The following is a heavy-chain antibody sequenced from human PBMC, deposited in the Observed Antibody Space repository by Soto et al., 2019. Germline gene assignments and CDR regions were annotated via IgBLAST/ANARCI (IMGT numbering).Heavy chain of an antibody. CDR2: IDWDDDK. D-gene: IGHD7-27*01. J-gene: IGHJ5*02. CDR1: GFSLTTTGMC. Sequence: SGPTLVNPTQTLTLTCSFSGFSLTTTGMCVSWIRQPPGKALEWLALIDWDDDKFYSTSLKTRLTISKDTSKNQVVLTMANMDPVDTATYDCARGLGRDNWLDTWGQGTLVTVSS. CDR3: ARGLGRDNWLDT. V-gene: IGHV2-70*01.